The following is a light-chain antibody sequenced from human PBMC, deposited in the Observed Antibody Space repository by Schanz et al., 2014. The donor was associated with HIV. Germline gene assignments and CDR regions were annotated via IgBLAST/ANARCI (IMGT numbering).Light chain of an antibody. CDR2: ATY. Sequence: QSVLTQPPSASGTPGQRVTISCSGSSSNFRSNAVNWYQQLPGTAPKLLIYATYNRPSGVPDRFSGSGSGTSASLAISGLQSEDEADYYCAGWDDSLNVWVFGGGTKLTVL. V-gene: IGLV1-44*01. CDR3: AGWDDSLNVWV. CDR1: SSNFRSNA. J-gene: IGLJ3*02.